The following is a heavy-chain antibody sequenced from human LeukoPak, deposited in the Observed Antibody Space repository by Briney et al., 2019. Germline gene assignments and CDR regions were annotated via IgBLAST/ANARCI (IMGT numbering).Heavy chain of an antibody. Sequence: PGGSLRLSCAASVFTFSSYSMNWVRQAPGKGLEWVSYISSSSSNIFYADSFKGRFTISRDNAQNSLYLQMNSLRVEDTAVYYCARDPPGAHFDYWGQGTLVTVSS. CDR3: ARDPPGAHFDY. J-gene: IGHJ4*02. V-gene: IGHV3-21*01. CDR1: VFTFSSYS. D-gene: IGHD7-27*01. CDR2: ISSSSSNI.